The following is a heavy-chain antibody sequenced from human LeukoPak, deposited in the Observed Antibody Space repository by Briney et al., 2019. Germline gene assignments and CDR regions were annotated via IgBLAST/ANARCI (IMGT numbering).Heavy chain of an antibody. CDR1: GGTFSSYA. D-gene: IGHD1-26*01. V-gene: IGHV1-69*05. Sequence: GASVKVSCKASGGTFSSYAISWVRQAPGQGLEWMGGIIPIFGTANYAQKFQGRVTITTDESTSTAYMELSSLRSEDTAVYYCASDGIVGATSVDYFDYWGQGTLVTVSS. J-gene: IGHJ4*02. CDR3: ASDGIVGATSVDYFDY. CDR2: IIPIFGTA.